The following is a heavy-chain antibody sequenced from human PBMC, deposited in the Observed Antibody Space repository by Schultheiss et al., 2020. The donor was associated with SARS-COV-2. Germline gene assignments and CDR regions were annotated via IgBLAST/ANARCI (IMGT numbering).Heavy chain of an antibody. J-gene: IGHJ6*02. Sequence: GESLKISCTASRFTFSRYGMHWVRQAPGKGLEWVAVISYDGSNKHYADSVKGRFTISRDNAKKSLDLQMNSLRAEDTAVYYCARDKDTGYGMDVWGQGTTVTVSS. CDR3: ARDKDTGYGMDV. CDR2: ISYDGSNK. D-gene: IGHD4-17*01. CDR1: RFTFSRYG. V-gene: IGHV3-30*03.